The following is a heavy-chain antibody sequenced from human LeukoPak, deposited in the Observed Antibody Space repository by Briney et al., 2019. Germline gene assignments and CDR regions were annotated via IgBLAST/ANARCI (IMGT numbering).Heavy chain of an antibody. D-gene: IGHD2-8*01. V-gene: IGHV3-30*02. Sequence: GGSLRLSCAASGFTFSSYGMHRVRQAPGKGLEWVAYIQYDGSNEQFADSVKGRFSISRDSSKNILYLQVNSLRAEDTAVYYCAKDRCSNGIGCYYYYMDVWGKGTTVTISS. J-gene: IGHJ6*03. CDR2: IQYDGSNE. CDR3: AKDRCSNGIGCYYYYMDV. CDR1: GFTFSSYG.